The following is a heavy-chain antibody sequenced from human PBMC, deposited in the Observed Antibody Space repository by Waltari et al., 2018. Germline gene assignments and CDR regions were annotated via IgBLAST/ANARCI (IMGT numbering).Heavy chain of an antibody. D-gene: IGHD3-3*01. CDR3: ARFGTNYDFWSGYYTTAFDI. J-gene: IGHJ3*02. CDR2: INHSGST. Sequence: QVQLQQWGAGLLKPSETLSLTCAVYGGSFSGSYWSWIRPPPGQGLEWIGEINHSGSTNYNPSLKSRVTISVETSKNQFSLKLSSVTAADTAVYYCARFGTNYDFWSGYYTTAFDIWGQGTMVTVSS. CDR1: GGSFSGSY. V-gene: IGHV4-34*01.